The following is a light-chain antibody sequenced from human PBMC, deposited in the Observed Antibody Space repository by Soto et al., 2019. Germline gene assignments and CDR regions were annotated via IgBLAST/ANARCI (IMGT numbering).Light chain of an antibody. Sequence: EIVLTQSPGTLSLSPGERATLSCRASQSVNNNYLAWYQQKPGQAPLLLIYGASIRATGIPDRFSGSGSGTDFTLTISRLEPEDFAVYYCQQYGDSWTFGQGTKVDIK. CDR2: GAS. V-gene: IGKV3-20*01. J-gene: IGKJ1*01. CDR3: QQYGDSWT. CDR1: QSVNNNY.